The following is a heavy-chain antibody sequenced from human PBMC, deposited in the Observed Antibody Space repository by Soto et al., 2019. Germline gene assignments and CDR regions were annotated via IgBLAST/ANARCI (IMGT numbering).Heavy chain of an antibody. V-gene: IGHV3-30*18. CDR2: ISYDGSNK. Sequence: GGSLRLSCAASGFTFSSYGMHWVRQAPGKGLGWVAVISYDGSNKYYADSVKGRCTISRDNSKNTLYLQMNSLRAEDTAVYYCAKDVEMATAAYYYGMDVWGQGTTVTVSS. CDR1: GFTFSSYG. CDR3: AKDVEMATAAYYYGMDV. J-gene: IGHJ6*02. D-gene: IGHD5-12*01.